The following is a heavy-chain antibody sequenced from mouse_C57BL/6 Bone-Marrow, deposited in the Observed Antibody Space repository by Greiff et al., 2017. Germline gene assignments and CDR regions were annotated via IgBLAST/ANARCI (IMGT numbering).Heavy chain of an antibody. V-gene: IGHV5-15*01. CDR2: ISNLAYSI. J-gene: IGHJ1*03. D-gene: IGHD1-1*01. CDR1: GFTFSDYG. CDR3: ARHRDYYGTKPDWDFDV. Sequence: EVQLVESGGGLVQPGGSLKLSCAASGFTFSDYGMAWVRQAPRKGPEWVAFISNLAYSIYYADTVTGRFTISRENAKNTLYLEMSRRRSEDTAIYYCARHRDYYGTKPDWDFDVWGTGTTVTVSS.